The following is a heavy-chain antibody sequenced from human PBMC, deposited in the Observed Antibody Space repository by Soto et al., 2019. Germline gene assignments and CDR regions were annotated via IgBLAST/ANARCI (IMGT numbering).Heavy chain of an antibody. Sequence: GGSLRLSCAASGFTFSSYGMHWVRQAPGKGLEWVAVISYDGSNKYYADSVKGRFTISRDNSKNTLYLQMNSLRAEDTAVYYCARDRLRYNWNYFPYYYYGMDVWGQGTTVTVSS. J-gene: IGHJ6*02. CDR1: GFTFSSYG. CDR3: ARDRLRYNWNYFPYYYYGMDV. V-gene: IGHV3-30*03. CDR2: ISYDGSNK. D-gene: IGHD1-7*01.